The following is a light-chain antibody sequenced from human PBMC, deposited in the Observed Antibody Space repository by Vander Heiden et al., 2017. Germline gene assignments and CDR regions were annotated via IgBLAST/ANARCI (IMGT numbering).Light chain of an antibody. CDR2: STN. V-gene: IGLV8-61*01. J-gene: IGLJ2*01. CDR3: VLYMGSGISV. Sequence: TLLTQPPSFSVSAGRTVTLTCGLSSGSVSTNYYPSWYQQTPGQSPRTLIYSTNTRSSGVPDRFSGYILENTAALTITGDQADDEYDYCCVLYMGSGISVFGGGTKLTVL. CDR1: SGSVSTNYY.